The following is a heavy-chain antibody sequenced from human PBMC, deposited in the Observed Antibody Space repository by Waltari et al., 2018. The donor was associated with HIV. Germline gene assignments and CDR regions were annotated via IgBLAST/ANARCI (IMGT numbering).Heavy chain of an antibody. V-gene: IGHV3-15*01. CDR1: GFTFSNAW. J-gene: IGHJ4*02. CDR2: IKSEAYSGRT. Sequence: EVHLVESGGDLLKPGGCLRLSCAASGFTFSNAWMTWVRQAPGEGLGGFGRIKSEAYSGRTDYNAAVKGRFTISIDDSKTTLFLQMNSLKTEDTAVYYCTTEEGYGSGSYLDYWGQGTPLTVSS. CDR3: TTEEGYGSGSYLDY. D-gene: IGHD3-10*01.